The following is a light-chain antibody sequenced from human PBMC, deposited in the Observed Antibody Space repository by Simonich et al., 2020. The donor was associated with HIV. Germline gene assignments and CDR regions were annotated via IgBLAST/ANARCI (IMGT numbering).Light chain of an antibody. CDR1: ALPKKY. CDR3: YSTDSSGNHRV. Sequence: SYELTQPPSVSVSPGQTARITCYGDALPKKYAYWYQQKSGQAPVLVIYEESKRPSGIPERFAGSSSGTMATLTISGAQVEDEADYYCYSTDSSGNHRVFGGGTKLTAL. V-gene: IGLV3-10*01. CDR2: EES. J-gene: IGLJ3*02.